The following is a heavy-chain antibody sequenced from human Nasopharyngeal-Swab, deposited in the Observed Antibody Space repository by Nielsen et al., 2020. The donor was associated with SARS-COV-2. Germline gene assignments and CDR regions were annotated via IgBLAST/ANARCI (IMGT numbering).Heavy chain of an antibody. D-gene: IGHD6-13*01. V-gene: IGHV3-30*18. CDR3: AKDPNSWYRGGFDY. J-gene: IGHJ4*02. CDR1: GFTFSSYG. CDR2: ISYDGSNK. Sequence: GESLKISCAASGFTFSSYGMHWVRQAPGKGLEWVAVISYDGSNKYYADSVKGRFTISRDNSKNTLYLQMNSLRAEDTAVYYCAKDPNSWYRGGFDYWGQGTLVTVSS.